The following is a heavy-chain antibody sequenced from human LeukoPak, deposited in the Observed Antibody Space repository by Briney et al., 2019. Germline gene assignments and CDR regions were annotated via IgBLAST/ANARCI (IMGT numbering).Heavy chain of an antibody. D-gene: IGHD3-16*01. CDR3: ARVGFGDWNWFDP. V-gene: IGHV4-59*01. J-gene: IGHJ5*02. CDR2: IYYSGST. CDR1: GGSISSYY. Sequence: SETLSLTCTVSGGSISSYYWSWIRQPPGKGLEWIGCIYYSGSTNYNPSLKSRVTISVDTSKNQFSLKLSSVTAADTAVYYCARVGFGDWNWFDPWGQGTLVTVSS.